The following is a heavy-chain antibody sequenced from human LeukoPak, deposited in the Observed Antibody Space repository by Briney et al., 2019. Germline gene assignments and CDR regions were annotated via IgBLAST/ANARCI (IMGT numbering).Heavy chain of an antibody. J-gene: IGHJ4*02. Sequence: GGSLRLSCAASGFTFSSYSMNRVRQAPGKGLEWVSSISSSSSYIYYADSVKGRFTISRDNAKNSLYLQMNSLRAEDTAVYYCARGIAAAGTTFDYWGQGTLVTVSS. V-gene: IGHV3-21*01. CDR2: ISSSSSYI. CDR3: ARGIAAAGTTFDY. CDR1: GFTFSSYS. D-gene: IGHD6-13*01.